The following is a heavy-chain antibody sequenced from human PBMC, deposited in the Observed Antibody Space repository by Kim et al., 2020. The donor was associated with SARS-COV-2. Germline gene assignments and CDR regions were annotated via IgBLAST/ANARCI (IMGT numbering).Heavy chain of an antibody. Sequence: YAASVKGRFTISRDDSKTSVYLQMNSLKTEDTAMYYCARAYTSAWFSPGYWGQGTLVIVSS. CDR3: ARAYTSAWFSPGY. J-gene: IGHJ4*02. V-gene: IGHV3-72*01. D-gene: IGHD2-2*01.